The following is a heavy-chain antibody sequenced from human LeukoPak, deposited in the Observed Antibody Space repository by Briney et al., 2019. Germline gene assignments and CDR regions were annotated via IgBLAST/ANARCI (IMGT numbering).Heavy chain of an antibody. J-gene: IGHJ4*02. CDR2: IASKTDGGTT. CDR1: GLTVTNAW. V-gene: IGHV3-15*04. Sequence: PGGSLRLSCAASGLTVTNAWTNWVRQAPGKGLEWVGRIASKTDGGTTDYAAPVKGRFTISRDDPKNTLFLQMNSLKTEDTAVYYCTTGIRGDCGQGTLVTVSS. CDR3: TTGIRGD.